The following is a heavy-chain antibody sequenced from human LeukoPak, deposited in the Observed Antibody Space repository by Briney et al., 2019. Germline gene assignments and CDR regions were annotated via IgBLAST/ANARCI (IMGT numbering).Heavy chain of an antibody. CDR2: FYCGGAT. CDR1: GIPVSTNY. Sequence: GGSLRLSCAASGIPVSTNYMRWVRQAPGKGLEWVSIFYCGGATFYADSVKGRFTISRDNSKNTLYLQMGSLRAEDMAVYYCARSVGGYCNSTTCYGIWFDPWGQGTLVTVSS. CDR3: ARSVGGYCNSTTCYGIWFDP. V-gene: IGHV3-53*05. J-gene: IGHJ5*02. D-gene: IGHD2-2*01.